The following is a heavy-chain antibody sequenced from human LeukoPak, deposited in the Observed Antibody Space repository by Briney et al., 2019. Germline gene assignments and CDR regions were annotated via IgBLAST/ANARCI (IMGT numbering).Heavy chain of an antibody. J-gene: IGHJ4*02. CDR3: ASLNSGNYGIDY. D-gene: IGHD1-26*01. Sequence: PGGSLRLSCAASGFTLSSYGMHWVRQAPGKGLEWVAFIRYDGSNKYYADSVKGRFTISRDNSKNTLYLQINSLRAEDTAVYYCASLNSGNYGIDYWGQGTLVTVSS. CDR2: IRYDGSNK. V-gene: IGHV3-30*02. CDR1: GFTLSSYG.